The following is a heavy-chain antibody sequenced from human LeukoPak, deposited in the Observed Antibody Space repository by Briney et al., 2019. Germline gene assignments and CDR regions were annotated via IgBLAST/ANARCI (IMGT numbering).Heavy chain of an antibody. Sequence: ASVKVSCKVSGYTLTELSMHWVRQAPGKGLEWMGGFDPEDGETIYAQKFQGRVTMTEDTSTDAAYMELSSLRSEDTAVYYCATTRRVAGTGHAFDIWGQGTMVTVSS. CDR2: FDPEDGET. V-gene: IGHV1-24*01. CDR3: ATTRRVAGTGHAFDI. D-gene: IGHD6-19*01. CDR1: GYTLTELS. J-gene: IGHJ3*02.